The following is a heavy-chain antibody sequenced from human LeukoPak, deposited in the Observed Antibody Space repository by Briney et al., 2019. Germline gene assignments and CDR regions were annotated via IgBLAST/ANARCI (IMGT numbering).Heavy chain of an antibody. D-gene: IGHD3-10*01. V-gene: IGHV3-48*03. Sequence: GGSLRLSCAASGFTFSSYEMNWVRQAPGKGLEWVSYISSSGSTIYYADSVKGRFTISRDNSKNTLYLQMNSLRAEDTAVYYCARVRKVRGVISGPGYWGQGTLVTVSS. CDR1: GFTFSSYE. CDR3: ARVRKVRGVISGPGY. J-gene: IGHJ4*02. CDR2: ISSSGSTI.